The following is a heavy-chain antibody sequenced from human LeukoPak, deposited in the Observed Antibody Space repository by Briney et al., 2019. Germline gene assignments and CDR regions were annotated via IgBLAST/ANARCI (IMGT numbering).Heavy chain of an antibody. J-gene: IGHJ4*02. Sequence: SETLSLTCAVYGGSFSGYYWNWIRQPPGNGLEWIGEINHSGSTNYNPSLKSRVTISVDMSKNQFSLKLSSVTAADTAVYFCARMMSGSYSYFDYWGQGTLVTVSS. V-gene: IGHV4-34*01. D-gene: IGHD1-26*01. CDR1: GGSFSGYY. CDR2: INHSGST. CDR3: ARMMSGSYSYFDY.